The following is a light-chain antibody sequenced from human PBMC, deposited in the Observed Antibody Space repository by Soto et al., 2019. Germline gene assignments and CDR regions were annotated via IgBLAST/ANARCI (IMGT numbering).Light chain of an antibody. CDR3: QQYGSSPRT. CDR2: GAS. CDR1: QSVSSSY. J-gene: IGKJ1*01. V-gene: IGKV3-20*01. Sequence: EIVLTQSPGTLSLSPGERATLSCRASQSVSSSYLAWYQQKPGQAPRLLIYGASNRATGIPARFSGSGSGTDFTLTISRLEPEDFAVYYCQQYGSSPRTFGQGTKGDIK.